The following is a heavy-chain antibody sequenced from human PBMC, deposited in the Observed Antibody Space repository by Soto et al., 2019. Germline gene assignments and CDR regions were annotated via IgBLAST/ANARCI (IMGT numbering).Heavy chain of an antibody. CDR1: GFTFSSYG. D-gene: IGHD4-4*01. CDR3: AKVRVKDYYYYAMDV. CDR2: ISSDGTSR. V-gene: IGHV3-30*18. J-gene: IGHJ6*02. Sequence: GGSLRLSCAASGFTFSSYGMHWVRQAPGKGLEWVAVISSDGTSRFYADSVKGRFTISRDNSKNTLYLQMNSPRAEDTAMYYCAKVRVKDYYYYAMDVWGQGTTVTVSS.